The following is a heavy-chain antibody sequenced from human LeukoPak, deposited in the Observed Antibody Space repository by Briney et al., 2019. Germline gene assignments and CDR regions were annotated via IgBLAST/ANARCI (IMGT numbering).Heavy chain of an antibody. D-gene: IGHD6-19*01. V-gene: IGHV3-23*01. CDR3: AKGSSSGWGIFDY. J-gene: IGHJ4*02. CDR2: AVGSGSNT. CDR1: GFTFNNYA. Sequence: GGSLRLSCAASGFTFNNYAMSWVRQAPGKGLEWVSTAVGSGSNTYYADSVKGRFTLSRDDSKNTLYLQMNSLSAEDTAVYYCAKGSSSGWGIFDYWGRGTLVTVSS.